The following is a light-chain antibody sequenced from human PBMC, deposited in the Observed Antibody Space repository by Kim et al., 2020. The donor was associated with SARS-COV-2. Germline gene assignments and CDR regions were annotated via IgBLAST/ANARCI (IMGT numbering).Light chain of an antibody. Sequence: PGEKSTLSSRASQSVSSYLAWYQQKPGQAPRLLISDASNRATGIPARFSGSGSATDFTLTISTLEAEDFAVYYCQQYDKWPPTFGPGTRLEIK. J-gene: IGKJ5*01. V-gene: IGKV3-11*01. CDR2: DAS. CDR1: QSVSSY. CDR3: QQYDKWPPT.